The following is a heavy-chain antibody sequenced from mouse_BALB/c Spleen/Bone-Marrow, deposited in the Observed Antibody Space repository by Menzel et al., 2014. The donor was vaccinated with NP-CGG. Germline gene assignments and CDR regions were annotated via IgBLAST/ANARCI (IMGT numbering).Heavy chain of an antibody. CDR1: GFTLSDTW. CDR2: IRTKADNYAA. D-gene: IGHD2-2*01. J-gene: IGHJ3*01. CDR3: TPHGSFAF. Sequence: DVHLVESGGGLVQPGGSMRLSCSASGFTLSDTWMDWVRQSPEKGLEWVVEIRTKADNYAAYSAESVKGRFAISRDNTKRSVYLQMNILRVEDTDIYYCTPHGSFAFWGQGTLVTVSA. V-gene: IGHV6-6*01.